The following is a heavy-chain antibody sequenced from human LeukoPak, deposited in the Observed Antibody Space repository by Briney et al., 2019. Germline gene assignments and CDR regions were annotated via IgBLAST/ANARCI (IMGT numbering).Heavy chain of an antibody. CDR1: GGTFSSYA. J-gene: IGHJ6*03. CDR2: IIPIFGTA. CDR3: ARDRSPTQGYMDV. Sequence: ASVKVSCKASGGTFSSYAISWVRQAPGQGLEWMGGIIPIFGTANYAEKFQGRVTITTDESTSTAYMELSSLRSEDTAVYYCARDRSPTQGYMDVWGKGTTVTVSS. V-gene: IGHV1-69*05.